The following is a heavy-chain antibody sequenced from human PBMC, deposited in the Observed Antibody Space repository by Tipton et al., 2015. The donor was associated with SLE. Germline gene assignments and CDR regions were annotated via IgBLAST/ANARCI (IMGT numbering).Heavy chain of an antibody. J-gene: IGHJ6*03. CDR3: ARVRWGYCATTSCDHYYYMDV. CDR1: GGSVSSNY. D-gene: IGHD2-2*01. V-gene: IGHV4-59*02. Sequence: TLSLTCTVSGGSVSSNYWSWIRQPPGKGLEWIGYIYYSGSTNYNPSLKSRVTISVDTSKNQFSLKLSSVTAADTAVYYCARVRWGYCATTSCDHYYYMDVWGKGTTVTVSS. CDR2: IYYSGST.